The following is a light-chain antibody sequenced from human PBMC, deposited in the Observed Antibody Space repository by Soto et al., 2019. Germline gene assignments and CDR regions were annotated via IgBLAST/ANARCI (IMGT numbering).Light chain of an antibody. J-gene: IGKJ2*01. CDR2: GAS. CDR3: QQYDSYPYT. V-gene: IGKV1-5*01. Sequence: DIPMTQSPSTLSASLGDRVTITCRASQNIHNWLAWYQQKPGKAPNLLIYGASTLQTGVPSTFSGSGSGTEFTLTISSLQPDDFATYYCQQYDSYPYTFGQGTKVEIK. CDR1: QNIHNW.